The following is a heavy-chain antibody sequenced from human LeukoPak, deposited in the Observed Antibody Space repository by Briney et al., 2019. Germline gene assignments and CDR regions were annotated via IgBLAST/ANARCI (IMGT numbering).Heavy chain of an antibody. CDR1: GGSIRSYY. CDR3: SRSYDTNFDY. Sequence: PSQTLSLTCTVSGGSIRSYYRSWIRQPPGKGLEWIGYIYLSGSTSYNPSLKSRVTISVDRSKNQFSLKLSSVAAADTAVYYCSRSYDTNFDYWGQGTLVTVSS. V-gene: IGHV4-59*01. J-gene: IGHJ4*02. CDR2: IYLSGST. D-gene: IGHD3-3*01.